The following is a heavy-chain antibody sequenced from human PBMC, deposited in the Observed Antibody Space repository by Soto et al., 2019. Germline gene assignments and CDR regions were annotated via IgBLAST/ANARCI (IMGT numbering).Heavy chain of an antibody. CDR1: GFPFTNYW. D-gene: IGHD2-8*02. CDR2: IRPDGSDV. CDR3: ACWGHIVPVAPSDFDR. J-gene: IGHJ4*02. V-gene: IGHV3-74*01. Sequence: GGSLRLSCAASGFPFTNYWMNWVRQTQGKGLMWVSRIRPDGSDVGYADSVEGRFTVSRDNAKNTLYLQMHSLRAEDTAMYYCACWGHIVPVAPSDFDRWGQGTLVTVS.